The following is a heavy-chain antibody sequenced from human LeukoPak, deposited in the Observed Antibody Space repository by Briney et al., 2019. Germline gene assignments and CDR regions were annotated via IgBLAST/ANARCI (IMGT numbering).Heavy chain of an antibody. V-gene: IGHV3-23*01. CDR3: AKAIAAAGTGY. D-gene: IGHD6-13*01. J-gene: IGHJ4*02. CDR2: ISGSGGST. CDR1: GFTFSSYG. Sequence: GGSLRLSCAASGFTFSSYGMSWVRQAPGKGLEWVSAISGSGGSTYYADSVKGRFTISRDNSKNTLYLQMNSLRAEDTAVYYCAKAIAAAGTGYWGQGTLVTVSS.